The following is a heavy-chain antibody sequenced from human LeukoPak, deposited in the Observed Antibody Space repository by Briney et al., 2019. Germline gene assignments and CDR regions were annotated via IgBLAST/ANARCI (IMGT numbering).Heavy chain of an antibody. CDR1: GSTFSSYW. CDR3: ARFYYYYYYMDV. J-gene: IGHJ6*03. CDR2: IKQDGSEK. V-gene: IGHV3-7*01. Sequence: GGSLRLSCAASGSTFSSYWMSWVRQAPGKGLEWVANIKQDGSEKYYVDSVKGRFTISRDNAKNSLYLQMNSLRAEDTAVYYCARFYYYYYYMDVWGKGTTVTVSS.